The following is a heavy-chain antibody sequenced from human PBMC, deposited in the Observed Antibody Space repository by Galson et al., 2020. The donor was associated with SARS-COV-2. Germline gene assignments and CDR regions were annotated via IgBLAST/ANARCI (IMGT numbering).Heavy chain of an antibody. Sequence: GGSMRLSCAASGFIFSNYAMTWVRQAPGKGLEWDSSISGSGDGTYYADSVKGRFTISTDRSKNTLFLQMNSLRLEDTAVYYCAKYVGAAQAFDVWGHGTMVTVSS. V-gene: IGHV3-23*01. CDR1: GFIFSNYA. J-gene: IGHJ3*01. CDR3: AKYVGAAQAFDV. CDR2: ISGSGDGT. D-gene: IGHD1-26*01.